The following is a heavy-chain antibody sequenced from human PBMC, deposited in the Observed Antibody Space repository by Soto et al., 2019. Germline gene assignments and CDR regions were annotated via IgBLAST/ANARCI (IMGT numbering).Heavy chain of an antibody. D-gene: IGHD4-4*01. V-gene: IGHV1-8*01. CDR3: ARGRTTVVTGYNWFDP. CDR1: GYSFTSYD. CDR2: MNPTTGNT. Sequence: QVQLVQSGAEVKKPGASVKVSCRASGYSFTSYDIHWVRHATGQGLEWMGWMNPTTGNTGYAQKFQGRITMTRNTSITTASMELSSLRSDDTAVYYCARGRTTVVTGYNWFDPWGQGTLVTVSS. J-gene: IGHJ5*02.